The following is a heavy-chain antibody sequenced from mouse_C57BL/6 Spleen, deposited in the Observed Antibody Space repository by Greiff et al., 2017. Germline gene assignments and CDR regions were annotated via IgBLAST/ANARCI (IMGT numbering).Heavy chain of an antibody. D-gene: IGHD2-4*01. J-gene: IGHJ2*01. CDR2: IYPGSGST. CDR3: ARGGYDYEDFDY. Sequence: VQLQQPGAELVKPGASVKMSCKASGYTFTSYWITWVKQRPGQGLEWIGDIYPGSGSTNYNEKFKSKATLTVDTSSSTAYMQLSSLTSEDSAVYYCARGGYDYEDFDYWGQGTTLTVSS. CDR1: GYTFTSYW. V-gene: IGHV1-55*01.